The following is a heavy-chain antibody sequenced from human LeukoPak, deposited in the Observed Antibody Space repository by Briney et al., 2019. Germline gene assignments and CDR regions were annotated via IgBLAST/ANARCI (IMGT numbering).Heavy chain of an antibody. CDR3: ARKRLSADSFDI. J-gene: IGHJ3*02. Sequence: SQTLSLTFAISGDSVFSNSTAWNWIRQSPSRGLEWLGRTYYRSKWYNDYTVSVKSRITFNPDTSKNQFSLHLNSVTPEDTAVYYCARKRLSADSFDIWGQGTLVTVSS. CDR2: TYYRSKWYN. D-gene: IGHD4/OR15-4a*01. CDR1: GDSVFSNSTA. V-gene: IGHV6-1*01.